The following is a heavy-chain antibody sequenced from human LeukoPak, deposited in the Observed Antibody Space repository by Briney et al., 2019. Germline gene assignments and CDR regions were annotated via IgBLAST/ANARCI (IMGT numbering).Heavy chain of an antibody. CDR2: INWKGGTT. D-gene: IGHD6-13*01. CDR1: GFTFDDYD. J-gene: IGHJ4*02. V-gene: IGHV3-20*04. CDR3: ARDKAGSSSLLDY. Sequence: PGGSLRLSCAASGFTFDDYDMTWVRQVPGKGLEWGSGINWKGGTTDYADSVKGRFTISRDNAKNSLYLQMNSLRAEDTALYYCARDKAGSSSLLDYWGQGTLVTVSS.